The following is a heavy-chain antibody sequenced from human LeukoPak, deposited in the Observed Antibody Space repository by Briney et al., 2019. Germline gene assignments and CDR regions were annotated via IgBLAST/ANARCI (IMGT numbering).Heavy chain of an antibody. CDR1: GGTFSSYA. V-gene: IGHV1-69*04. CDR3: ARGLISGSSDY. CDR2: IIPILGIA. Sequence: SVKVSCKASGGTFSSYAISWVRQAPGQGLEWMGRIIPILGIANYAQKFQGRVTITADKSTSTAYMELSSLRSEDTAVYYCARGLISGSSDYWGQGTLVTVSS. J-gene: IGHJ4*02. D-gene: IGHD1-26*01.